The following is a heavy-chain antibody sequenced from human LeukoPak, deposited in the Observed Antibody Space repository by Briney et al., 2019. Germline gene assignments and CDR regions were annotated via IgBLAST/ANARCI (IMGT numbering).Heavy chain of an antibody. J-gene: IGHJ1*01. CDR3: ARQLTGYAPQE. Sequence: GESLKISCKSSGYSFTSYWISWVRQMPGKGLEWMGRSDPSDSYTNYSPSFQGHVTISADKSMTTAYLQWTSLKASDTAMYYCARQLTGYAPQEWGQGTLVTVSS. D-gene: IGHD1-1*01. V-gene: IGHV5-10-1*01. CDR1: GYSFTSYW. CDR2: SDPSDSYT.